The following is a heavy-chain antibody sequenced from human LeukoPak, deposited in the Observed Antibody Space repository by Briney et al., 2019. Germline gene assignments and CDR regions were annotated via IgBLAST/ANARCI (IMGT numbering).Heavy chain of an antibody. CDR2: IYHSGST. Sequence: PSETLSLTCAVSGYSISSGYYWGWIRQAPGKGLEWTGSIYHSGSTYYNPSLKSRVTISVDTSKNQFSLKLSSVTAADTAVYYCARDYFSSTSCYSGIQWFDPWGQGTLVTVSS. D-gene: IGHD2-2*01. J-gene: IGHJ5*02. V-gene: IGHV4-38-2*01. CDR1: GYSISSGYY. CDR3: ARDYFSSTSCYSGIQWFDP.